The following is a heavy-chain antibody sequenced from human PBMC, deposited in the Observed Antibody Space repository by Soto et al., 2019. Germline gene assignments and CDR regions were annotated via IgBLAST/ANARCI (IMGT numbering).Heavy chain of an antibody. CDR1: GFTFSNYG. V-gene: IGHV3-30*18. CDR2: ISYDGDNK. CDR3: AKDPAVTMRPDYYFDS. Sequence: PGGSLRLSCAASGFTFSNYGMHWVRQAPGKGLEWVALISYDGDNKYYADSVKGRFTIFRDNSKNTLYLQMNSLRAEDTAVYYCAKDPAVTMRPDYYFDSWGQGTLVTVSS. J-gene: IGHJ4*02. D-gene: IGHD4-17*01.